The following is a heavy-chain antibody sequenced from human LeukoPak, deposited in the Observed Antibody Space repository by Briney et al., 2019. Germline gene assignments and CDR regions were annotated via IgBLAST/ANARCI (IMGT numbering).Heavy chain of an antibody. Sequence: ASVKVSCKASGYTFTSYGISLVRQAHGRGLDWMGWISAYNGNTNYAQKLQGRDTMTTDTSTSTAYMELKSLRSDDTAVYYCARGWGTGTRVDYWGQGTLVTVSS. CDR2: ISAYNGNT. CDR3: ARGWGTGTRVDY. V-gene: IGHV1-18*01. D-gene: IGHD3-16*01. CDR1: GYTFTSYG. J-gene: IGHJ4*02.